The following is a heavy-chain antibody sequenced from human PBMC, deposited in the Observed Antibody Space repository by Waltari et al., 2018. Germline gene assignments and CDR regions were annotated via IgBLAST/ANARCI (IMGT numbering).Heavy chain of an antibody. CDR1: GGAISSSSYY. Sequence: QLQLQESGPGLVKPSETLSLTCTVPGGAISSSSYYWGRIRKPPGKGLEWIGSIYYSGSTYYNPSLKSRVTISVDTSKNQFSLKLSSVTAADTAVYYCASLSSSWYGAWDDAFDIWGQGTMVTVSS. CDR2: IYYSGST. CDR3: ASLSSSWYGAWDDAFDI. V-gene: IGHV4-39*01. J-gene: IGHJ3*02. D-gene: IGHD6-13*01.